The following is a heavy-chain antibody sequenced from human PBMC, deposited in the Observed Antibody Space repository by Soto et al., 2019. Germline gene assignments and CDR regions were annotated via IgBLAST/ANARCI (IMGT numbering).Heavy chain of an antibody. D-gene: IGHD3-10*01. V-gene: IGHV3-23*01. CDR2: ITFRGDYT. Sequence: EVQLLESGGGLVQPGGSLRLSCAASGFTFSSFAMSWVRQAPGMGLEWIAGITFRGDYTYYADSVKGRFTLSRDNSRNRLDLEMNSLQVEDTALYYCANLGTRGVFASWGQGTLLTVSA. CDR1: GFTFSSFA. CDR3: ANLGTRGVFAS. J-gene: IGHJ4*02.